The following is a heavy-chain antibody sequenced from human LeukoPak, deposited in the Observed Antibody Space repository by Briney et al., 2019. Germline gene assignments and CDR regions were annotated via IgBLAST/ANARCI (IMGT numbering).Heavy chain of an antibody. J-gene: IGHJ4*02. Sequence: QPGGSLRLSCAASGFTFSSYSMNWVRQAPEKGLEWVSYISSSSSTIYYADSVKGRFTISRDNAKNSLYLQMNSLRAEDTAVYYCLLLDYGGDYWGQGTLVTVSS. CDR3: LLLDYGGDY. CDR1: GFTFSSYS. V-gene: IGHV3-48*01. D-gene: IGHD4-17*01. CDR2: ISSSSSTI.